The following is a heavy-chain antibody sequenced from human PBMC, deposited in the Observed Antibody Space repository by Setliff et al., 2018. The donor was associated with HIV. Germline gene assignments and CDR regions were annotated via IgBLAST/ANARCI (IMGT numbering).Heavy chain of an antibody. V-gene: IGHV4-39*01. J-gene: IGHJ4*02. CDR2: IYYSGTT. CDR1: GGSINSDNYY. CDR3: ARTAYGEQSHFHY. Sequence: LSLTCSVSGGSINSDNYYWGWIRQAPGKGLEWIGSIYYSGTTYYNPSLRGRVTISVDRSRNQFSMTLNSVTAADTATYYCARTAYGEQSHFHYWGQGTLVTVSS. D-gene: IGHD4-17*01.